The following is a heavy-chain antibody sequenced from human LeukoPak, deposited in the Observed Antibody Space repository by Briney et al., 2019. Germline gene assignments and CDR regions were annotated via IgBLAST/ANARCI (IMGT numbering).Heavy chain of an antibody. V-gene: IGHV1-18*01. CDR3: ATAFLYSSGWYTLGY. Sequence: GASVKVSCKASGYTFTSYGISWVRQAPGQGLEWMGWISAYNGNTNYAQKLQGRVTMTTDTSTSTAYMELRSLRSDDTAVYYCATAFLYSSGWYTLGYWGQGTLVTVSS. D-gene: IGHD6-19*01. J-gene: IGHJ4*02. CDR1: GYTFTSYG. CDR2: ISAYNGNT.